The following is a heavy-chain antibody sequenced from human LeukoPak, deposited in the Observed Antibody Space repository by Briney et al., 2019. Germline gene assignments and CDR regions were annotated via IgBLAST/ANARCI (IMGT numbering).Heavy chain of an antibody. J-gene: IGHJ4*02. CDR1: GYTFTSYG. D-gene: IGHD6-19*01. CDR2: ISAYNGNT. V-gene: IGHV1-18*01. Sequence: GASVKVSCKASGYTFTSYGISWVRQAPGQGLEWMGWISAYNGNTNYAQKLQGRVTMTTDTSTSTAYMELRSLRSDDTAVYYCARVKSIAVAGALDYWGQGTLVTVSS. CDR3: ARVKSIAVAGALDY.